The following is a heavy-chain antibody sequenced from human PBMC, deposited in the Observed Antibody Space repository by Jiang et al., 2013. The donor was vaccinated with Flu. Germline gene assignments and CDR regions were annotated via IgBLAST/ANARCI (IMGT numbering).Heavy chain of an antibody. CDR1: GVQLYLDYW. V-gene: IGHV5-51*01. CDR3: ARQIGYSYGYSDAFDI. D-gene: IGHD5-18*01. Sequence: KGSGVQLYLDYWIGWVRQMPGKGLEWMGIIYPGDSDTRYSPSFQGQVTISADKSISTAYLQWSSLKASDTAMYYCARQIGYSYGYSDAFDIWGQGTMVTVSS. J-gene: IGHJ3*02. CDR2: IYPGDSDT.